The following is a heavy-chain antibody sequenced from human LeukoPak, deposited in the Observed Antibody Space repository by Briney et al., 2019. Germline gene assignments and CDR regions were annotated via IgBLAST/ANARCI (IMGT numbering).Heavy chain of an antibody. CDR2: ISAYNGNT. CDR1: GYTFTSYG. J-gene: IGHJ3*02. D-gene: IGHD3-22*01. V-gene: IGHV1-18*03. CDR3: ARDLGPLYDSSGDAFDI. Sequence: ASVKVSCKASGYTFTSYGISWVRQAPGQGLEWMGWISAYNGNTNYAQKLQGRVTITRDTSASTAYMELSSLRSEDMAVYYCARDLGPLYDSSGDAFDIWGQGTMVTVSS.